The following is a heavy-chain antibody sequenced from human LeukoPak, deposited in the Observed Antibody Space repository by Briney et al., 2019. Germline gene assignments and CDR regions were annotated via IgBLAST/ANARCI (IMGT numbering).Heavy chain of an antibody. CDR1: GFTFSSYA. CDR3: AKDSQKAAAAYYFEY. J-gene: IGHJ4*02. D-gene: IGHD6-13*01. V-gene: IGHV3-30*04. Sequence: PGGSLRLSCAASGFTFSSYAMHWVRQAPGKGLEWVAVISSDGRDKKYAESVKGRFTISRDNSKNTLYLQMNSLGAEDTAVFYCAKDSQKAAAAYYFEYWGQGTPVTVSS. CDR2: ISSDGRDK.